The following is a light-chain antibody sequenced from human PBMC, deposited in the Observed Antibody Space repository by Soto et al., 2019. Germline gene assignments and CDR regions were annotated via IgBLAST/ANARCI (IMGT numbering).Light chain of an antibody. V-gene: IGKV3-15*01. CDR2: AAS. J-gene: IGKJ1*01. CDR1: QSVSSN. Sequence: EIVMTQSPATLSLSPGERASLSCRASQSVSSNVAWYQQKRGQAPRLLIYAASTRATGIPTRFSSSGSGTEFTLTISSLQSEDFAVYYCQQYTEWPPWTFGQGTKVDIK. CDR3: QQYTEWPPWT.